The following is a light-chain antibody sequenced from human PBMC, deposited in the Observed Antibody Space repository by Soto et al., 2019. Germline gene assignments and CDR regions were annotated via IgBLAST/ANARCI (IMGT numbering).Light chain of an antibody. J-gene: IGLJ2*01. Sequence: NFMLTQPHSVSESPGKTVSISCTRSSGSIARNYLQWYQQRPGSAPTLVIYEDNQRPSGVPDRFSGSIDSSSNSASLTISGLKTEDEADYYCQSYDNNNVVFGGGTNLTVL. V-gene: IGLV6-57*04. CDR2: EDN. CDR1: SGSIARNY. CDR3: QSYDNNNVV.